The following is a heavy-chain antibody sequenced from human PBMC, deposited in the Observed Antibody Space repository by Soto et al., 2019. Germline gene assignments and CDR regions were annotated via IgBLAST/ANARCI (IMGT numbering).Heavy chain of an antibody. V-gene: IGHV1-2*04. CDR3: ARGGYVGDITMIGQNSDAFDI. J-gene: IGHJ3*02. D-gene: IGHD3-22*01. Sequence: ASVKVSCKASGYTFTGYYMHWVRQAPGQGLEWMGWINPNSGGTNYAQKFQGWVTMTRDTSISTAYMELSRLRSDDTAVYYCARGGYVGDITMIGQNSDAFDIWGQGTMVTVSS. CDR2: INPNSGGT. CDR1: GYTFTGYY.